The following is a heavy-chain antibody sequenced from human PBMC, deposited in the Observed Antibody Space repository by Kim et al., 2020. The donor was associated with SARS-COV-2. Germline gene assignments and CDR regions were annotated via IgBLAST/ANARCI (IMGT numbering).Heavy chain of an antibody. D-gene: IGHD2-21*02. J-gene: IGHJ4*02. CDR3: ARRGNCGGDCPYFDY. V-gene: IGHV5-51*01. Sequence: PSFQGQVTMSADKSISTAYLQWSSLTASDTAMYYCARRGNCGGDCPYFDYWGQGTLVTVSS.